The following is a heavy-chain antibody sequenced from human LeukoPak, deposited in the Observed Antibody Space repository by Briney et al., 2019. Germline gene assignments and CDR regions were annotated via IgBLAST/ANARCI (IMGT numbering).Heavy chain of an antibody. CDR1: GGSISSSSYY. CDR2: IYYSGST. J-gene: IGHJ4*02. D-gene: IGHD3-10*01. V-gene: IGHV4-39*07. Sequence: SETLSLTCTVSGGSISSSSYYRGWIRQPPGKGLEWIGSIYYSGSTYYNPSLKSRVTISVDTSKNQFSLKLSSVTAADTAVYYCASTKVRGVIGYWGQGTLVTVSS. CDR3: ASTKVRGVIGY.